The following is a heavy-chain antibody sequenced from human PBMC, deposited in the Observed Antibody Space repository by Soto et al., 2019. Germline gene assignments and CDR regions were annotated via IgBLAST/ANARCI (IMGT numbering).Heavy chain of an antibody. CDR1: GFIFSSYE. Sequence: EVQLVESGGGLVQPGGSPRLSCAASGFIFSSYEMNWVRQAPGKGLEWVSYISSSGSTIYYADSVKGRFTISRDNAKNSLYLQMNSLRAEDTAVYYCARDLRPISYGMDVWGQGTTVTVSS. V-gene: IGHV3-48*03. J-gene: IGHJ6*02. CDR3: ARDLRPISYGMDV. CDR2: ISSSGSTI. D-gene: IGHD3-16*02.